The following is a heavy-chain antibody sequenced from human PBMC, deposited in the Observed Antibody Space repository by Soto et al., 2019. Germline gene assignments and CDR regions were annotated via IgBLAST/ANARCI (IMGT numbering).Heavy chain of an antibody. J-gene: IGHJ2*01. Sequence: QVQLQESDPGLVKPSETLSLTCTVSGGSISSHYWSWIRQPPGRGLEWIGFIYYSGITDSNPSLTSRVTISLDTSKNQLSLRLSSVTAADTAVYYCARPRGIAPAVWYFDLWGRGTLVTVSS. CDR3: ARPRGIAPAVWYFDL. CDR2: IYYSGIT. CDR1: GGSISSHY. V-gene: IGHV4-59*08. D-gene: IGHD6-13*01.